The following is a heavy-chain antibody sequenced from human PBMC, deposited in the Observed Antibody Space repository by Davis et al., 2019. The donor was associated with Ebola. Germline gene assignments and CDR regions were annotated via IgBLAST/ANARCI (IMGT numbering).Heavy chain of an antibody. CDR2: ISSSSSYI. V-gene: IGHV3-21*01. D-gene: IGHD3-3*01. J-gene: IGHJ5*02. Sequence: GESLKISCAASGFTFSSYSMNWVRQAPGKGLEWVSSISSSSSYIYYADSVKGRFTISRDNAKNTLYLQMNSLRAEDTAVYYCARLDYDFWSGYYKGWFDPWGQGTLITVSS. CDR3: ARLDYDFWSGYYKGWFDP. CDR1: GFTFSSYS.